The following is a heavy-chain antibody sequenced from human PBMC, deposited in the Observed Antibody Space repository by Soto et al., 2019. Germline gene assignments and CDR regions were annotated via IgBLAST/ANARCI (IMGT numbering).Heavy chain of an antibody. Sequence: GGSLRLSCAASGFTFSSYGMHWVRQAPGKGLEWVAVIWYDGSNKYYADSVKGRFTISRDNSKNTLYLQMNSLRAEDTAVYYCARDFGCSGGSCYSIFFFDYWGQGTLVTVSS. CDR2: IWYDGSNK. V-gene: IGHV3-33*01. J-gene: IGHJ4*02. CDR3: ARDFGCSGGSCYSIFFFDY. CDR1: GFTFSSYG. D-gene: IGHD2-15*01.